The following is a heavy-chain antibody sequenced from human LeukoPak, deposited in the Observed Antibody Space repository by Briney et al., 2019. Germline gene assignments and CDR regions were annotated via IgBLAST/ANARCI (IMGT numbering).Heavy chain of an antibody. J-gene: IGHJ6*03. Sequence: SETLSLTCTVSGGSISSYYWSWIRQPAGKGLEWIGRIYTSGSTNYNPSLKSRVTISVDTSKNQFSLKLSSVTAADTAVYYCARDQVCSSTSCYFGYYYYMDVWGKGTTVTVSS. CDR1: GGSISSYY. CDR3: ARDQVCSSTSCYFGYYYYMDV. CDR2: IYTSGST. V-gene: IGHV4-4*07. D-gene: IGHD2-2*01.